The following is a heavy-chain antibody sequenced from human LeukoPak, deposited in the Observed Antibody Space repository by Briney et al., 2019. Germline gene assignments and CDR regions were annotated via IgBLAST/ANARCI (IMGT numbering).Heavy chain of an antibody. D-gene: IGHD3-22*01. V-gene: IGHV3-21*01. CDR3: ARDSNYDTSGHYY. J-gene: IGHJ4*02. CDR2: ISSSSSYI. CDR1: GFTFSSYS. Sequence: GSLSLSCAASGFTFSSYSMNWVRQAPGKGLEWVSSISSSSSYIYYADSVKGRFTISRDNAKNSLYLQMNSLRAEDTAVYYCARDSNYDTSGHYYWGQGTLVTVSS.